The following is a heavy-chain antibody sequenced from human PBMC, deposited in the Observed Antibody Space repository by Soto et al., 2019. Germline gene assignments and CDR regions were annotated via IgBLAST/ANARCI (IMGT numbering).Heavy chain of an antibody. Sequence: QVQLQESGPGLVKPSQTLSLTCTVSGGSISSGDYYWSWIRQPPGKGLEWIGYIYYSGSTYYNPSLKSRVTISVDTSKNQFYLKLSSVTAADTAVYYCARAGSPVTYYFDDWGQGTLVTGSS. CDR1: GGSISSGDYY. CDR3: ARAGSPVTYYFDD. CDR2: IYYSGST. J-gene: IGHJ4*02. V-gene: IGHV4-30-4*01. D-gene: IGHD4-17*01.